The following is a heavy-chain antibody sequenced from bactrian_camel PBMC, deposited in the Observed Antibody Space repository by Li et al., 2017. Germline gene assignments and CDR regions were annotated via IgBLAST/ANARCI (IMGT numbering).Heavy chain of an antibody. CDR3: AEAPYRDGFSTKC. V-gene: IGHV3S57*01. J-gene: IGHJ4*01. CDR1: GAPSDDGD. CDR2: IVFGGST. Sequence: HVQLVESGGGSVETGGSLKPSCTTSGAPSDDGDMGWYRQAPGIECKLISTIVFGGSTFYSDSVKGRFTISHDKSKNTAYLQMNDLKPEDTAMYYCAEAPYRDGFSTKCRGQGTQVTVS. D-gene: IGHD4*01.